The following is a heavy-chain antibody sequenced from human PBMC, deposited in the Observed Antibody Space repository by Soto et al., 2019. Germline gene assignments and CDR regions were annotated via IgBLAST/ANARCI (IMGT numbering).Heavy chain of an antibody. CDR2: ISAYNGNT. V-gene: IGHV1-18*01. D-gene: IGHD3-10*01. CDR3: ARDKEAYYGSGSYGWFDP. Sequence: QVQLVQSGAEVKKPGASVKVSCQASGYTFTSYGISWVRQAPGQGLEWMGWISAYNGNTNYAQKLQGRVTMTTDTSTSTAYMELRSLRSDDTAVYYCARDKEAYYGSGSYGWFDPWGQGTLVTVSS. J-gene: IGHJ5*02. CDR1: GYTFTSYG.